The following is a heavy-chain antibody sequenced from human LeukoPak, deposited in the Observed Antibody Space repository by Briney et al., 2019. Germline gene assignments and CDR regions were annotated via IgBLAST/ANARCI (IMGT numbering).Heavy chain of an antibody. D-gene: IGHD3-3*01. V-gene: IGHV4-61*01. J-gene: IGHJ4*02. CDR1: GGSISSGSYY. CDR2: IYYSGST. CDR3: AREGYDFWSGSYYFDY. Sequence: SETLSLTCTVSGGSISSGSYYWSWIRQPPGKGLEWIGYIYYSGSTNYNPSLKSRVTISVDTSKNQFSLKLSSVTAADTAVYYCAREGYDFWSGSYYFDYWGQGTLVTVSS.